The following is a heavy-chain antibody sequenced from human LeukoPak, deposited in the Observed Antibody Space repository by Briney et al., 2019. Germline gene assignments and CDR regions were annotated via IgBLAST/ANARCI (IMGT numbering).Heavy chain of an antibody. J-gene: IGHJ3*02. D-gene: IGHD4-17*01. CDR3: ARSGDYEDAFDI. Sequence: PSETLSLTCAVYDGSFSDYYWSWIRQPPGKGLEWIGEINHSGSTNYNPSLKSRVTISVDTSKNQFSLKLSSVTAADTAVYYCARSGDYEDAFDIWGQGTMVTVSS. CDR1: DGSFSDYY. CDR2: INHSGST. V-gene: IGHV4-34*01.